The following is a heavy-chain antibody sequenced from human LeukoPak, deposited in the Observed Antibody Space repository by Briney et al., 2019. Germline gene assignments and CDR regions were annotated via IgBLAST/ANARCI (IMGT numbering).Heavy chain of an antibody. V-gene: IGHV4-59*01. D-gene: IGHD4-17*01. CDR2: IYYSGST. CDR3: ARDPSKVTTPFYYFDY. J-gene: IGHJ4*02. Sequence: NSSETLSLTCTVSGGSISSYYWSWIRQPPGKGLEWIGYIYYSGSTNYNPSLKSRVTISVDTSKNQFSLKLSSVTAADTAVYYCARDPSKVTTPFYYFDYWGQGTLVTVSS. CDR1: GGSISSYY.